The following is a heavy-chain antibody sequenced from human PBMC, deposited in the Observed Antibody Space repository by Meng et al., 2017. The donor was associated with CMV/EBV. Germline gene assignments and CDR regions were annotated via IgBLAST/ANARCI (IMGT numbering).Heavy chain of an antibody. CDR3: VRDHNWGPDY. D-gene: IGHD1-1*01. CDR1: GYRFSDHY. V-gene: IGHV1-2*02. Sequence: QVQLVQAGAEVKRPGASLKVSCKTSGYRFSDHYMHWVRQAPGQGLEWMGWIYPNSGGTHYAQKFQDRVTMTRDTSISTVYMELSRLTSDDTAVYYCVRDHNWGPDYWGQGTLVTVFS. CDR2: IYPNSGGT. J-gene: IGHJ4*02.